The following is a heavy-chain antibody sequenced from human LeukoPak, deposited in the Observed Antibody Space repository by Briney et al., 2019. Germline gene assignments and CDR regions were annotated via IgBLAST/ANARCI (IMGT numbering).Heavy chain of an antibody. CDR2: ISGSGGST. D-gene: IGHD3-22*01. CDR1: GITFTSYA. V-gene: IGHV3-23*01. CDR3: AKDLDYFHTSVFTD. Sequence: GGSLRLSCAASGITFTSYAMSWVRQAPGKGVEWVSGISGSGGSTYYADSVKGRFTVSRDNSKNTLYLQMNSLRVEDTAVYYCAKDLDYFHTSVFTDWGQGTLVTVSS. J-gene: IGHJ4*02.